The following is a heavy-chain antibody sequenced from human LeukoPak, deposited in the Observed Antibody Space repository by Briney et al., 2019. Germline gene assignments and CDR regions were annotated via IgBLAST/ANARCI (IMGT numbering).Heavy chain of an antibody. V-gene: IGHV1-18*01. D-gene: IGHD2-2*01. CDR1: GYTFTSYN. CDR3: ARDFFDIVVVPAAHNWFDP. J-gene: IGHJ5*02. Sequence: GASVKVSCKPSGYTFTSYNINWVRQAPGQGLEWMGWISSYNGNTNNAQELQGRVTMTTDTSTSTAYMELRSLRSDDTAVYYCARDFFDIVVVPAAHNWFDPWGQGTLVTVSS. CDR2: ISSYNGNT.